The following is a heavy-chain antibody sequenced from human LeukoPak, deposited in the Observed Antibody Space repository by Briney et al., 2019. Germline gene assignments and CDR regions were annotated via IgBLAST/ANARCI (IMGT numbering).Heavy chain of an antibody. Sequence: PGGSLRLSCAASGFTFSSYAMSWVRQAPGKGLEWVSAISGSGGSTYYADSVKGRFAISRDNSKNTLYLQMNSLRAEDTAVYYCAKNGLIAAAGPDVYFGYWGQGTLVTVSS. CDR2: ISGSGGST. CDR1: GFTFSSYA. J-gene: IGHJ4*02. V-gene: IGHV3-23*01. CDR3: AKNGLIAAAGPDVYFGY. D-gene: IGHD6-13*01.